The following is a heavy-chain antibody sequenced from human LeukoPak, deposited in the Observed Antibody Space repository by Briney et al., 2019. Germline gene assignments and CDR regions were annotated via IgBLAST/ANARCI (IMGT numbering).Heavy chain of an antibody. J-gene: IGHJ6*02. Sequence: GGSLRLSCAVSGFTFDDYAMHWVRQAPGKGLEWVSLISGDGGSTYYADSVKGRFTISRDNSKNSLYLQMNSLRTEDTALYYCAKDIGRYCSGGSCYSAYYYYGMDVWGQGTTVTVSS. CDR1: GFTFDDYA. CDR2: ISGDGGST. CDR3: AKDIGRYCSGGSCYSAYYYYGMDV. V-gene: IGHV3-43*02. D-gene: IGHD2-15*01.